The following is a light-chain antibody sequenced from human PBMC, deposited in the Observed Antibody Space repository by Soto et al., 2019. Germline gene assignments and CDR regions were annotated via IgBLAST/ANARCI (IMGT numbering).Light chain of an antibody. CDR3: QQSDSTPWT. CDR2: STS. CDR1: QSISYY. J-gene: IGKJ1*01. V-gene: IGKV1-39*01. Sequence: DIQMTQSPSSLSAPVGDRVTITCRASQSISYYLNWYQQKQGRAPRLLIYSTSTLQSGVPSKFSGSASGTDFTLTISSLQPEDFATYYCQQSDSTPWTFGQGTKVEIK.